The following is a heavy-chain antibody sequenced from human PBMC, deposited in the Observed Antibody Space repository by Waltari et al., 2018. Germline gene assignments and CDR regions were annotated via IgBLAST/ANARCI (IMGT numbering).Heavy chain of an antibody. D-gene: IGHD6-19*01. Sequence: VQLVESGGGLVQPGGSLRLSCAASGFTFSSYAMSWVRQAPGKGLEWIGSIYYSGSTYYNPSLKSRVTISVDTSKNQFSLKLSSVTAADTAVYYCARRSAVAGIRRYFDYWGQGTLVTVSS. CDR2: IYYSGST. CDR1: GFTFSSYA. CDR3: ARRSAVAGIRRYFDY. V-gene: IGHV4-39*01. J-gene: IGHJ4*02.